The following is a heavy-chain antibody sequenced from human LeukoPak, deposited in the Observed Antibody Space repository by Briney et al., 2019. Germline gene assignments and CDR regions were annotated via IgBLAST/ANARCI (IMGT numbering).Heavy chain of an antibody. CDR1: SGSSSNTLYY. CDR3: ARRIAVAYDAFDV. Sequence: SETLSLTCTVSSGSSSNTLYYWGWIRQPPGKGLEWLGAIFYNGKTYYNPAIKSRVTISVDTSKKQFSLKLRSVTAADMAVYYCARRIAVAYDAFDVWGQGTMVTVSS. CDR2: IFYNGKT. J-gene: IGHJ3*01. D-gene: IGHD6-19*01. V-gene: IGHV4-39*01.